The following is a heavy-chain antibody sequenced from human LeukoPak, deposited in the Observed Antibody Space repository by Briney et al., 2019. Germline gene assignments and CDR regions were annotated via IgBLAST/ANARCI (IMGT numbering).Heavy chain of an antibody. Sequence: GGSLRLSCAASGFTFSNYAMRWVRQAPGKGLQWVSGISDHGDSTYYAHSVKGRFTISRDNSKNTLYLQMNSLRAEDTAVYYCAKDSYYDYVWGSYRYTNQFDYWGQGTLVTVSS. CDR3: AKDSYYDYVWGSYRYTNQFDY. CDR2: ISDHGDST. CDR1: GFTFSNYA. J-gene: IGHJ4*02. D-gene: IGHD3-16*02. V-gene: IGHV3-23*01.